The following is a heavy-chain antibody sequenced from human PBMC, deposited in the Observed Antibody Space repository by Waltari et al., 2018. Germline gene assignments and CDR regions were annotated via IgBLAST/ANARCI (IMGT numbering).Heavy chain of an antibody. CDR2: IYYSGST. J-gene: IGHJ3*02. V-gene: IGHV4-39*07. Sequence: QLQLQESGPGLVKPSETLSLTCTVSGGSISSSSYYWGWIRQPPRKGLEWIGSIYYSGSTYYNPSLKSRVTISVDTSKNQFSLKLSSVTAADTAVYYCARHLSYYDFWSGYYGSAFDIWGQGTMVTVSS. CDR3: ARHLSYYDFWSGYYGSAFDI. D-gene: IGHD3-3*01. CDR1: GGSISSSSYY.